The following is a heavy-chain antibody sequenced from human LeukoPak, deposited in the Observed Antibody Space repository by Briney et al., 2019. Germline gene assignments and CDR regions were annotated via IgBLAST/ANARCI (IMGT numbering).Heavy chain of an antibody. V-gene: IGHV3-13*01. CDR3: VREARGYHYTYFDY. J-gene: IGHJ4*02. D-gene: IGHD5-18*01. CDR1: GFTLGSHD. Sequence: GGSLRLSCTASGFTLGSHDMHWVRQTTGEGLEWVAAIASGFQTFYAGSVKGRFTVSSEDAKNSLYLQMNSLRAGDTAVYHCVREARGYHYTYFDYWGQGTLVTVSS. CDR2: IASGFQT.